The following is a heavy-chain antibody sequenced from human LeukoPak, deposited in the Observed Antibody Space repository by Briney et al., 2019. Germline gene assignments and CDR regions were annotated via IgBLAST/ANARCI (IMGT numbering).Heavy chain of an antibody. CDR3: AIREPIGY. CDR2: ISATDANT. V-gene: IGHV3-23*01. J-gene: IGHJ4*02. D-gene: IGHD1-14*01. CDR1: GSTFSNYA. Sequence: GGSLRLSCAASGSTFSNYAMYWVRQAPGKGLEWVSAISATDANTYYADSVKGRFTISRDNSKNTLYLQMNSLRAEDTAVYYCAIREPIGYWGQGTLVTVSS.